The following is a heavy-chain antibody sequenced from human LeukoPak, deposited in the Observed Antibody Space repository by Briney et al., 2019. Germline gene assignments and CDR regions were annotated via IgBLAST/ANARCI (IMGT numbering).Heavy chain of an antibody. CDR3: ARDSAATTTDKAVEGWWFDP. D-gene: IGHD1-1*01. Sequence: SVKVSCKASGGTFSSYAISWVREAPGQRLEWMGGVIPLFGTANYAQKFQGRVTITADKSTSTVYMELTSLRSEDTAVYFCARDSAATTTDKAVEGWWFDPWGQGTLVTVSS. CDR1: GGTFSSYA. J-gene: IGHJ5*02. CDR2: VIPLFGTA. V-gene: IGHV1-69*06.